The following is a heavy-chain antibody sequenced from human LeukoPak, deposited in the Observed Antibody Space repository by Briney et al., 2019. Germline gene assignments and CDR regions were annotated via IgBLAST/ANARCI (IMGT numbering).Heavy chain of an antibody. J-gene: IGHJ4*02. CDR2: IIPIFGTA. Sequence: SVKVSCKASGGTFSSYAISWVRQAPGQGLEWMGGIIPIFGTANYAQKFQGRVTITADESTSTAYMELSSLRSEDTAVYYCARAPNCGGDCDYWGQGTLVAVSS. V-gene: IGHV1-69*01. CDR3: ARAPNCGGDCDY. D-gene: IGHD2-21*01. CDR1: GGTFSSYA.